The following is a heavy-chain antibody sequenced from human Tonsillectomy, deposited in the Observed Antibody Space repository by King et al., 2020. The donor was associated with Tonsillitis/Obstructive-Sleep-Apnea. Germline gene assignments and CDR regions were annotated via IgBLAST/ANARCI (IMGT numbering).Heavy chain of an antibody. J-gene: IGHJ3*02. Sequence: VQLVESGGGLVQPGGSLRLSCAASGFTFSSYWMSWVRQAPGKGLEWVANIKQDGSEKYYVDSVKGRFTISRDNAKNSLYLQMNSLSAEDTAVYYCAGDRYYDFWSGNDAFDIWGQGTMVTVSS. CDR2: IKQDGSEK. CDR3: AGDRYYDFWSGNDAFDI. CDR1: GFTFSSYW. V-gene: IGHV3-7*04. D-gene: IGHD3-3*01.